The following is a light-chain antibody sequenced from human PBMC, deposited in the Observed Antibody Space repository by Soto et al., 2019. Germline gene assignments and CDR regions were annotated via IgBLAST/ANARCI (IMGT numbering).Light chain of an antibody. CDR1: QSVSSN. CDR3: QQYNTWPYT. J-gene: IGKJ2*01. CDR2: GAS. Sequence: EIVMTQSPATLSVSPGERAALSCRASQSVSSNFAWYQQKPGQAPRLLIYGASTRASAIPARFRGSGSGTEFTLTTSSLQPEDFADYYCQQYNTWPYTFGQGTKLEIK. V-gene: IGKV3-15*01.